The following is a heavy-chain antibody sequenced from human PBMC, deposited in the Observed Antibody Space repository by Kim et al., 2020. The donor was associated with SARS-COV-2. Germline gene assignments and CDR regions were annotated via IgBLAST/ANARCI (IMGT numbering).Heavy chain of an antibody. CDR2: IYSGGSST. J-gene: IGHJ4*02. CDR1: GFTFSSYA. V-gene: IGHV3-23*03. Sequence: GGSLRLSCAASGFTFSSYAMSWVRQAPGKGLEWVSVIYSGGSSTYYADSVKGRFTISRDNSKNTLYLQMNSLRAEDTAVYYCAKEGWLRPSDYWGQGTLVTVSS. CDR3: AKEGWLRPSDY. D-gene: IGHD5-12*01.